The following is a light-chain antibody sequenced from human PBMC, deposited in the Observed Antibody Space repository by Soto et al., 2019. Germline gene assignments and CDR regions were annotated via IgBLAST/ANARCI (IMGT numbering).Light chain of an antibody. CDR3: QQFDSVPCT. Sequence: IQMTQSPSSLSASVGDRITITCQASQDIKNYVIWYQHKPGKAPKLLIYDAASLGTGVSSMFSASGSGTHFTLPISSLQPEDIATYYCQQFDSVPCTFGQGTKLEIK. CDR1: QDIKNY. V-gene: IGKV1-33*01. CDR2: DAA. J-gene: IGKJ2*02.